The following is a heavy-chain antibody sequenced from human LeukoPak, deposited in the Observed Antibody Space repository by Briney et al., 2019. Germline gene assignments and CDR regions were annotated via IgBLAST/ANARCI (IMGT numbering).Heavy chain of an antibody. CDR2: INPSGGST. CDR3: ARDRAYCGGDCYPLFYFDY. CDR1: GYTFTSYY. Sequence: ASVKVSCKASGYTFTSYYMHWVRQAPGQGLEWMGIINPSGGSTSYAQKFQGRVTMTRDTSTSTVYMELSSLRSEDTAVYYCARDRAYCGGDCYPLFYFDYWGQGTLVTVSS. V-gene: IGHV1-46*01. J-gene: IGHJ4*02. D-gene: IGHD2-21*01.